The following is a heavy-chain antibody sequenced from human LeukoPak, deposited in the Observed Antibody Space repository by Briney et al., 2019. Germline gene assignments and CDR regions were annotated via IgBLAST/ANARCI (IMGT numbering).Heavy chain of an antibody. J-gene: IGHJ4*02. CDR2: ITYRGSG. Sequence: SETLSLTCAVYSGFDSYYMTIVRQPPGKVLEWVGEITYRGSGNYNPSLKGRATISINVSQRQFSLSLRSVTAADTATYYCGVYGGDWRFDFWGQGTPITVSS. CDR1: SGFDSYY. V-gene: IGHV4-34*01. D-gene: IGHD2-21*02. CDR3: GVYGGDWRFDF.